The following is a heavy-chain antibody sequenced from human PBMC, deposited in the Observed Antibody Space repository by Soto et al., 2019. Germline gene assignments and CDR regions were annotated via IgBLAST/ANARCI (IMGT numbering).Heavy chain of an antibody. Sequence: GASVKVSCKASGGTFSSYAISWVRQAPGQGLEWMGGIIPIFGTANYAQKFQGRVTITADESTSTAYMELSSLRSEDTAVYYCARYIPPYYYYGMDVWGQGTTVTVSS. D-gene: IGHD2-2*01. CDR1: GGTFSSYA. V-gene: IGHV1-69*13. CDR3: ARYIPPYYYYGMDV. CDR2: IIPIFGTA. J-gene: IGHJ6*02.